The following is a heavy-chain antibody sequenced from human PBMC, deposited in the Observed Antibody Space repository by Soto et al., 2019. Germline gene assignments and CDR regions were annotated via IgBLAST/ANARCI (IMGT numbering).Heavy chain of an antibody. Sequence: PWGSLRLSCAASAFTFSSYAMHWVRQAPGRGLEYVSAISSNGGNTYYANSVKGRFTISRDNSKNTLYLQMGSLRAEDMAMYYCAREAAGFRRYYFDYWGQGTLVTVSS. CDR1: AFTFSSYA. CDR2: ISSNGGNT. V-gene: IGHV3-64*01. J-gene: IGHJ4*02. D-gene: IGHD6-19*01. CDR3: AREAAGFRRYYFDY.